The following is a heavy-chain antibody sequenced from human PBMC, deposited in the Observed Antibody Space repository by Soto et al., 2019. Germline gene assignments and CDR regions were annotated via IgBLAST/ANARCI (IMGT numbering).Heavy chain of an antibody. CDR2: INASAGEI. D-gene: IGHD2-2*01. J-gene: IGHJ4*02. CDR3: AKGRGYLSDY. Sequence: QRKGLEWVANINASAGEIEYADSVKGRFIIFRDNAENSLYLQMNSLTAEDTAVYYCAKGRGYLSDYWGQG. V-gene: IGHV3-7*01.